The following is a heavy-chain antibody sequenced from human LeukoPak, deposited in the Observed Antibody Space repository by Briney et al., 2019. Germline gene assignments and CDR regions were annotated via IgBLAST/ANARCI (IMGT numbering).Heavy chain of an antibody. CDR1: GDSMSRHY. D-gene: IGHD4/OR15-4a*01. CDR2: IFYSGIT. Sequence: PSETLSLTCTVSGDSMSRHYWSWIRQPPGKGLEYIGYIFYSGITNYNPFLKSRVTMSLDTSRNQFSLKLNSVTAADTAVYYCARTARVPDSWGQGTLVSVSS. CDR3: ARTARVPDS. V-gene: IGHV4-59*11. J-gene: IGHJ4*02.